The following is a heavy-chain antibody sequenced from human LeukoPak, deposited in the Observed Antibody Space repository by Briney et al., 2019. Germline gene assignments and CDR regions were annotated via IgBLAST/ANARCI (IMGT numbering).Heavy chain of an antibody. CDR2: ISYDGSNK. V-gene: IGHV3-30*18. J-gene: IGHJ4*02. Sequence: PGGSLRLSCAASGFTFSSYGMHWVRQAPGKGLEWVAVISYDGSNKYYADSVKCRFTISRDNSKNTLYLQMNSLRAEDTAVYYYAKGRYCSSTSCYGWYFDYWGQGTLVTVSS. D-gene: IGHD2-2*01. CDR3: AKGRYCSSTSCYGWYFDY. CDR1: GFTFSSYG.